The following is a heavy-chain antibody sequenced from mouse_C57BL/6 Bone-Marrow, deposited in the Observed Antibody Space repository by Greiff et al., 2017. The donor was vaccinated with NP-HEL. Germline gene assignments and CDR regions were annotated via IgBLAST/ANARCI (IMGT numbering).Heavy chain of an antibody. Sequence: DVQLVESGGGLVKPGGSLKLSCAASGFTFSSYTMSWVRQTPEKRLEWVATICGGGGNTNYPDSVKGRFTISRDNAKNTLYLQLSSLRSEDTALYYCARQRGRTFADWGQGTLVTVSA. CDR1: GFTFSSYT. J-gene: IGHJ3*01. V-gene: IGHV5-9*01. CDR2: ICGGGGNT. CDR3: ARQRGRTFAD.